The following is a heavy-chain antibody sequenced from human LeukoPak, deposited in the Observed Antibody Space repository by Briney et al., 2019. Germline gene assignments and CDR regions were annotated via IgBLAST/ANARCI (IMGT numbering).Heavy chain of an antibody. V-gene: IGHV3-23*01. D-gene: IGHD3-22*01. J-gene: IGHJ3*02. Sequence: GGSLRLSCAASGFTFSSYAMSWVRQAPGKGLEWVSAISGSGGSTYYADSVKGRFTISRDNSKNTLYLQMNSLRTEDTALYFCAKDMYGRDDSSGGDAFDIWGQGTMVTVSS. CDR3: AKDMYGRDDSSGGDAFDI. CDR1: GFTFSSYA. CDR2: ISGSGGST.